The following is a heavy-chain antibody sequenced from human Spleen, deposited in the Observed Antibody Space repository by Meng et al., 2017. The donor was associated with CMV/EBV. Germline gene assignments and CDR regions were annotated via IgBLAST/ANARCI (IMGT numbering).Heavy chain of an antibody. J-gene: IGHJ4*02. D-gene: IGHD1-26*01. CDR1: GLTFRKSG. V-gene: IGHV3-7*01. CDR3: AREGDRWELSTY. Sequence: GGSLRLSCAASGLTFRKSGMSWLRQVPGKGLEWVADISGDGREIYYVDSVKGRFTISRDNAKNSLYLQMNSLRAEDTAVYYCAREGDRWELSTYWGQGTLVTVSS. CDR2: ISGDGREI.